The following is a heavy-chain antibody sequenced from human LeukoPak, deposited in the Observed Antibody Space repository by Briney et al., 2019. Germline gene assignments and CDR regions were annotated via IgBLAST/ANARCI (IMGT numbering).Heavy chain of an antibody. Sequence: ASVKVSCKASGYTFTGYGISWVRQAPGQGLEWMGWISAYNGNTNYAQKLQGRVTMTTDTSTSTAYMELRSLRSDDTAVYYCARERYYDSSGYWDNWFDPWGQGTLVTVSS. J-gene: IGHJ5*02. CDR3: ARERYYDSSGYWDNWFDP. D-gene: IGHD3-22*01. CDR2: ISAYNGNT. V-gene: IGHV1-18*01. CDR1: GYTFTGYG.